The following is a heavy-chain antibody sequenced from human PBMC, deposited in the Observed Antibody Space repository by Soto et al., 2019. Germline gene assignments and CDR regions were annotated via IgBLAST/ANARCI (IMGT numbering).Heavy chain of an antibody. Sequence: QVQLVQSGAEVRKPGSSVKVSCKASGGTFSRHAISWVRQAPGQGLEWMGGIIPIFGTANYAQKFQGRVTITADKSTSTAYMELSSLRSEDTAVYYCARDQHMYGSGSWTWFDPWGQGTLVTVSS. CDR2: IIPIFGTA. J-gene: IGHJ5*02. D-gene: IGHD3-10*01. V-gene: IGHV1-69*06. CDR3: ARDQHMYGSGSWTWFDP. CDR1: GGTFSRHA.